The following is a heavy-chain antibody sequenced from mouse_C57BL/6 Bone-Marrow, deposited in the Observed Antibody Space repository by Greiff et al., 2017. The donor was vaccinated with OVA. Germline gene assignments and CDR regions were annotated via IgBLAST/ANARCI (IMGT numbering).Heavy chain of an antibody. Sequence: EVKVVESGGGLVKPGGSLKLSCAASGFTFSSYAMSWVRQTPEKRLEWVATISDGGSYTYYPDNVKGRFTISRDNAKNNLYLQMSHLKSEDTAMYYCARGWLPFAYWGQGTLVTVSA. D-gene: IGHD2-2*01. CDR2: ISDGGSYT. CDR1: GFTFSSYA. V-gene: IGHV5-4*03. CDR3: ARGWLPFAY. J-gene: IGHJ3*01.